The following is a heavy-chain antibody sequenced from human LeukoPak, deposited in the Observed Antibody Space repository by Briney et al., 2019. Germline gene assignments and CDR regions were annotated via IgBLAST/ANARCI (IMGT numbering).Heavy chain of an antibody. CDR3: ARVWLRIGDYYMDV. CDR1: GYTFTSYG. J-gene: IGHJ6*03. D-gene: IGHD5-12*01. CDR2: ISAYNGNT. V-gene: IGHV1-18*01. Sequence: GASVKVSCKASGYTFTSYGISWVRQAPGQGLEWMGWISAYNGNTNYAQKLQGRVTMTTDTSTSTAYMELRSLRSDDTAVYYCARVWLRIGDYYMDVWGKGTTVTISS.